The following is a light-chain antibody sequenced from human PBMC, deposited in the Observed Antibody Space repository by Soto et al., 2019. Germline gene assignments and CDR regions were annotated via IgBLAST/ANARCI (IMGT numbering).Light chain of an antibody. CDR3: SSLTNTYSYV. CDR2: DVS. Sequence: QSALTQPASVSGSPGQSITISCTGTSGDVGAYNYVSWYQQHPGKAPRLMIYDVSNRPSGASNRFSGSKSGNTASLTISGLQAEDDADYYCSSLTNTYSYVFGTGTKLTVL. V-gene: IGLV2-14*01. CDR1: SGDVGAYNY. J-gene: IGLJ1*01.